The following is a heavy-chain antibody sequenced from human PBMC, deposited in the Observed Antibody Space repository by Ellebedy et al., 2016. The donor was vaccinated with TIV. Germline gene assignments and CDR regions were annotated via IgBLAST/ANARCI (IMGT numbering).Heavy chain of an antibody. CDR1: GFTFNDYA. CDR2: ISRSGDST. D-gene: IGHD4-11*01. J-gene: IGHJ4*02. Sequence: GESLKISXAASGFTFNDYAMTWVRQAPGKGLDWVSVISRSGDSTWSADSVKGRFTISRDNSKNTLYLQMDSLRAEDTAVYYCAKARSTVTTPLDYWGQGTLVTVSS. CDR3: AKARSTVTTPLDY. V-gene: IGHV3-23*01.